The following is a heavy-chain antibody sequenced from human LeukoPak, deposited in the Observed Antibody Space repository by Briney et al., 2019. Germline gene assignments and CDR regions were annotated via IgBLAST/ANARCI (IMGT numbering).Heavy chain of an antibody. CDR2: ISTSSAYI. CDR3: ARGRGYSISSDAFDI. V-gene: IGHV3-21*06. D-gene: IGHD6-6*01. CDR1: GFTFSSYG. J-gene: IGHJ3*02. Sequence: GGSLRLSCAASGFTFSSYGMNWVRQAPGKGLEWVSSISTSSAYIYYADSLEGRFTISRDNAKNSLYLQMDSLRAEDTAVYYCARGRGYSISSDAFDIWGQGTMVTVSS.